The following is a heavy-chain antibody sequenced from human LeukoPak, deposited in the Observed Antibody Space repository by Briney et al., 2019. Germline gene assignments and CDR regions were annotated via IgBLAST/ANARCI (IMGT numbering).Heavy chain of an antibody. CDR1: GVSISSSNSY. D-gene: IGHD3-22*01. J-gene: IGHJ5*02. Sequence: PSETLSLTCAVSGVSISSSNSYWGWIRQPPGKGLEWIGSIYYSGNTYYNASLKSRVTISVDTSKNQFSLKLSSVTAADTAVYYCARAGYYYDSKRKFDPWGQGTLVTVSS. V-gene: IGHV4-39*01. CDR3: ARAGYYYDSKRKFDP. CDR2: IYYSGNT.